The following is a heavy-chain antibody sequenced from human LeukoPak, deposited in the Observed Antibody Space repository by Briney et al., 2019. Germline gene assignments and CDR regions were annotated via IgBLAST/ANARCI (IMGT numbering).Heavy chain of an antibody. D-gene: IGHD3-22*01. CDR1: GFTFSSYW. Sequence: HTGGSLRLSCAASGFTFSSYWMTWVRQAPGKGLEWVSTISGSASTYYADSVKGRFTISRDNSKNTLYLQMNSLRAEDTAVYYCAKDPRSGYYNPLGTTFDYWGQGTLVTVSS. CDR2: ISGSAST. J-gene: IGHJ4*02. V-gene: IGHV3-23*01. CDR3: AKDPRSGYYNPLGTTFDY.